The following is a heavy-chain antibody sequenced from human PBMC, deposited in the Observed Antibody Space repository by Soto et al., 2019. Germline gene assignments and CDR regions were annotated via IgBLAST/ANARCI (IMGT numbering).Heavy chain of an antibody. J-gene: IGHJ6*02. V-gene: IGHV1-69*13. D-gene: IGHD2-2*02. CDR1: GGTFSSYA. CDR2: IIPIFGTA. Sequence: SVKVSCKASGGTFSSYAISWVRQAPGQGLEWMGGIIPIFGTANYAQKFQGRVTITADESTSTAYMELSSLRSEDTAVYYCARRGSCSSTSCYTPMRYYYYGMDVWGQGTTVTVSS. CDR3: ARRGSCSSTSCYTPMRYYYYGMDV.